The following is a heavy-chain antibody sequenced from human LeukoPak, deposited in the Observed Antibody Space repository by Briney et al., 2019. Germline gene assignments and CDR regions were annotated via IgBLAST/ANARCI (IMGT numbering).Heavy chain of an antibody. CDR2: IYYSGST. J-gene: IGHJ4*02. CDR1: GGSISSGGYY. D-gene: IGHD4-11*01. V-gene: IGHV4-31*03. Sequence: SETLPLTCTVSGGSISSGGYYWSWIRQHPGKGLEWIGYIYYSGSTYYNPSLKSRVTISVDTSKNQFSLKLSSVTAADTAVYYCARDTDSNYAGDWGQGTLVTVSS. CDR3: ARDTDSNYAGD.